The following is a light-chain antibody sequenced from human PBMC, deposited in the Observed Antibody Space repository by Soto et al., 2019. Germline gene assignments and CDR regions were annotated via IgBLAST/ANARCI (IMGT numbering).Light chain of an antibody. CDR3: ETWDSNSHWV. V-gene: IGLV4-60*02. CDR2: LEGSGSY. CDR1: SWHISYI. Sequence: QSVLTQSSSASASLGSSVTLTCTLSSWHISYIIAWHQQQPGKAPRYLMKLEGSGSYNKGSGVPDRFSGSSSGADRYLIIANLQFEDEDDYYCETWDSNSHWVFGGGTKVTVL. J-gene: IGLJ3*02.